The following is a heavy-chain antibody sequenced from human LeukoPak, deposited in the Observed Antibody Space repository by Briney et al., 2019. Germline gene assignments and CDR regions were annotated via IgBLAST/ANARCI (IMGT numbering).Heavy chain of an antibody. D-gene: IGHD1-26*01. V-gene: IGHV4-59*08. J-gene: IGHJ4*02. CDR1: GGSISSYY. CDR2: IYYTGNT. CDR3: ARLGGATSPFGY. Sequence: PSETLSLTCTVSGGSISSYYWSWIRPPPGKGLEWIGYIYYTGNTNYNPSLKSRVTISVDTSKNQFSLKLSSVTAADTAIYYCARLGGATSPFGYWGQGTLVTVSS.